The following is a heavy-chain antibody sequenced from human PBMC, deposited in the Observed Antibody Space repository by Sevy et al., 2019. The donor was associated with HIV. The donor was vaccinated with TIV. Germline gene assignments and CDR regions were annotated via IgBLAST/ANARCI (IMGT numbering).Heavy chain of an antibody. CDR3: ARGHNPPWFDP. D-gene: IGHD1-1*01. J-gene: IGHJ5*02. CDR2: IYPGDADT. Sequence: GESLKISCKGSGYSFTTYWIGWVRQMPGKGLEWMGIIYPGDADTRYSPSFQGQVTISADKSISTAYLQWSSLKASDTAMCYCARGHNPPWFDPWGQGTLVTVSS. CDR1: GYSFTTYW. V-gene: IGHV5-51*01.